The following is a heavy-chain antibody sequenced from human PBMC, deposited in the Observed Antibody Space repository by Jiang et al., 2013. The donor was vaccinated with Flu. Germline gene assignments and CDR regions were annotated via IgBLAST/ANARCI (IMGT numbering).Heavy chain of an antibody. D-gene: IGHD2-15*01. J-gene: IGHJ6*02. CDR1: GYSISSGYY. CDR3: VRDIDSSHHYVMDV. CDR2: FYHGGNT. Sequence: GLVKPSETLSVTCTVSGYSISSGYYWGWIRQPPGKGLEWIGSFYHGGNTYYNPSLKSRVNISVDTSKNQFSLKLNSVTAADTAVYYCVRDIDSSHHYVMDVWGRGTTVTVSS. V-gene: IGHV4-38-2*02.